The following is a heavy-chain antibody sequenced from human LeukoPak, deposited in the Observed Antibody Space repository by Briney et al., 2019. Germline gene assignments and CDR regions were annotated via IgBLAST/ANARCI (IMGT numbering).Heavy chain of an antibody. Sequence: GGSLRLSCAASGFTVSNYYMSWVRQAPGKGLEWVSVIHSGGTTNYADSVKGRFTISRDSSKNSLYLQMNSLRAEDTALYYCAKSTEGVRDAFDIWGQGTMVTVSS. CDR1: GFTVSNYY. CDR3: AKSTEGVRDAFDI. J-gene: IGHJ3*02. CDR2: IHSGGTT. D-gene: IGHD6-6*01. V-gene: IGHV3-53*05.